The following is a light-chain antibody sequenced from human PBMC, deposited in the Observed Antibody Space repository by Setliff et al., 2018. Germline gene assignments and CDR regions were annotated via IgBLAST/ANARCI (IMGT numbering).Light chain of an antibody. V-gene: IGLV3-21*02. CDR2: DDG. Sequence: SYELTQPPSLSVAPGGTARITCGGNNIGSKSVHWYQQKPGQAPVLVVFDDGDRPSGIPERLSGSNSGDTATLTITRVEAGDEADYYCQVWDSSSDPPYVFGTGTKVTVL. CDR3: QVWDSSSDPPYV. CDR1: NIGSKS. J-gene: IGLJ1*01.